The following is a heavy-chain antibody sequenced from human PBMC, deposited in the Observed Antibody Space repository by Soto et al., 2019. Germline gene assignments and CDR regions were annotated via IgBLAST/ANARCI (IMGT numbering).Heavy chain of an antibody. CDR2: IKQDGSEK. CDR1: GFTFSSYW. D-gene: IGHD3-9*01. J-gene: IGHJ5*02. CDR3: ARVQGILTGLNWFDP. Sequence: EVQLVESGGGLVQPGGSLRLSCAASGFTFSSYWMSWVRQAPGKGLEWVANIKQDGSEKYYVDSVKGRFTISRDNAKNSLYLQMNSLRAEDTAVYYCARVQGILTGLNWFDPWGQGTLVTVSS. V-gene: IGHV3-7*03.